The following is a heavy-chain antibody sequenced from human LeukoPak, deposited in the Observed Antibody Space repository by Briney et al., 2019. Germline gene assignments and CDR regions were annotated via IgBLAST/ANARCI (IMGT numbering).Heavy chain of an antibody. CDR2: IYPNDSDT. CDR3: ARRWWEQWSSFDP. D-gene: IGHD2-15*01. V-gene: IGHV5-51*01. CDR1: GYSFTSYW. Sequence: GESLKISCKGSGYSFTSYWIGWVRQMPGKGLEWMGIIYPNDSDTRYSPSFQGQVTISADKSISTAYLQWSSLKASDTATYYCARRWWEQWSSFDPWGQGTLVTVSS. J-gene: IGHJ5*02.